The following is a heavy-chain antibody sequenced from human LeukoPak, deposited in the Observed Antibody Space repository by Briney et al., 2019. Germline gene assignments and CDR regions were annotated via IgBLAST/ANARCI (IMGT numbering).Heavy chain of an antibody. V-gene: IGHV1-69*04. CDR3: ARDTYGAATLVAFDI. CDR1: GYTFTSYY. J-gene: IGHJ3*02. CDR2: IIPILGIA. Sequence: GASVKVSCKASGYTFTSYYMHWVRQAPGQGLEWMGRIIPILGIANYAQKFQGRVTITADKSTSTAYMELSSLRSEDTAVYYCARDTYGAATLVAFDIWGQGSMVTVSS. D-gene: IGHD6-25*01.